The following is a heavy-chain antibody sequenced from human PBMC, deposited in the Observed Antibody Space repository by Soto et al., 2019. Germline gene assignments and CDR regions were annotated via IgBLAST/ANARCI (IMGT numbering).Heavy chain of an antibody. J-gene: IGHJ3*02. CDR1: GDSISSSNSH. CDR2: VYYGGAIFYSGNI. D-gene: IGHD3-3*02. Sequence: NPXETLSLTCTVSGDSISSSNSHWGWTRQPPGKGLEYIGSVYYGGAIFYSGNIYYNPSLKSRVTISVDTSKNQFSLRLSSVTAADTGVYYCVRYDRINMKPYSPEGFHIWGQGSMVTVSS. V-gene: IGHV4-39*01. CDR3: VRYDRINMKPYSPEGFHI.